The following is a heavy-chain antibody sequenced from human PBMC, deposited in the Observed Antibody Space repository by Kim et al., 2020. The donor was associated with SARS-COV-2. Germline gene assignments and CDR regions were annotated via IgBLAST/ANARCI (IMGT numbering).Heavy chain of an antibody. D-gene: IGHD2-2*01. CDR1: GGSISSYY. Sequence: SETLSLTCTVSGGSISSYYWSWIRQPPGKGLEWIGYIYYSGSTNYNPSLKSRVTISVDTSKNQFSLKLSSVTAADTAVYYCARIVPQGPRAFDIWGQGT. CDR3: ARIVPQGPRAFDI. V-gene: IGHV4-59*01. J-gene: IGHJ3*02. CDR2: IYYSGST.